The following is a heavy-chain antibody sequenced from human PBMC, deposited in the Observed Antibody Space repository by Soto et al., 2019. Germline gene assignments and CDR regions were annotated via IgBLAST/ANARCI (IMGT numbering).Heavy chain of an antibody. CDR1: GGSISSGGYY. D-gene: IGHD2-8*01. V-gene: IGHV4-31*03. CDR3: ARVRSSTKGELFDY. CDR2: IYYSGST. J-gene: IGHJ4*02. Sequence: QVQLQESGPGLVRPSQTLSLTCTVSGGSISSGGYYWSWIRQHPGKGLEWIGYIYYSGSTYYNPSLKSRVTISVDTSKNQFSLKLSSVTAADTAVYYCARVRSSTKGELFDYWGQGTLVTVSS.